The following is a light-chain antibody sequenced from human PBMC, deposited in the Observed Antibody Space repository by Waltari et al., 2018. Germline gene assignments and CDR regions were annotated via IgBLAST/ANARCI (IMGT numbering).Light chain of an antibody. J-gene: IGKJ1*01. V-gene: IGKV3-15*01. CDR1: QSVSGN. CDR3: QQYNNWPPWT. CDR2: GAS. Sequence: EIVMTQSPATLSVSPGERATLSCRASQSVSGNLAWYKQKPGRAPRLLIVGASTRATGIPARFSGSGSGTEFTLTISILQSDDVAVYYCQQYNNWPPWTFGPGTKVEIK.